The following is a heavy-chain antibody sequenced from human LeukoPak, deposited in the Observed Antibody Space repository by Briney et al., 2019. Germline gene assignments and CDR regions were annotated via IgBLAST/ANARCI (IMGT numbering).Heavy chain of an antibody. CDR2: ITSSGSTI. CDR3: ARTYYYDSSGYGFYDY. D-gene: IGHD3-22*01. Sequence: GGSLRLSCAASGFTFSSYEMNWVRQAPGEGLEWVSYITSSGSTIYYADSVKGRFTISRDNAKNTLYLQMNSLRAEDTAVYYCARTYYYDSSGYGFYDYWGQGTLVTVSS. J-gene: IGHJ4*02. CDR1: GFTFSSYE. V-gene: IGHV3-48*03.